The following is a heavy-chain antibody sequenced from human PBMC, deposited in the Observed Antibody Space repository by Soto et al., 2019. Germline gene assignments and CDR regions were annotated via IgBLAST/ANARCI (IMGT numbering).Heavy chain of an antibody. CDR1: GGTFSSYA. V-gene: IGHV1-69*12. CDR3: AREEVLELERRKAFDI. Sequence: QVQLVQSGAEVKKPGSSVKVSCKASGGTFSSYAISWVRQAPGQGLEWMGGIIPIFGTANYAQKFQGRVTITADESTSTGYMELSSLRSEDTAVYYCAREEVLELERRKAFDIWGQGTMVTVSS. CDR2: IIPIFGTA. J-gene: IGHJ3*02. D-gene: IGHD1-1*01.